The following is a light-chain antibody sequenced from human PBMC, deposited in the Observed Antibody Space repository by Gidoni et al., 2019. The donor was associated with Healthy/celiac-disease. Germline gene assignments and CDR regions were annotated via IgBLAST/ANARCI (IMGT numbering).Light chain of an antibody. CDR3: QQSYSTPFT. CDR2: SAS. V-gene: IGKV1-39*01. CDR1: QSISSY. Sequence: IQKTQSPSSLSAYVGDRVTITCRASQSISSYLNWYQQKPGKAPKLLIYSASSLQSGVPSRFSGSGSGTDFTLTISSLQPEDFATYYCQQSYSTPFTFGPGTKVEIK. J-gene: IGKJ3*01.